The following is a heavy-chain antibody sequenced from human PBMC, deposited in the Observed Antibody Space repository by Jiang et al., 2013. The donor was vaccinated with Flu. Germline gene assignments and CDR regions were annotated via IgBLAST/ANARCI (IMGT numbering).Heavy chain of an antibody. V-gene: IGHV3-23*01. CDR1: GFTFSTYA. CDR3: AKGDDFWSGYSPSYYYYMDV. CDR2: LSGSGGST. J-gene: IGHJ6*03. D-gene: IGHD3-3*01. Sequence: VQLLESGGGLVQPGGSLRLSCAASGFTFSTYAMSWVRQAPGKGLEWVSGLSGSGGSTYYADSVKGRFAVSRDNSKNTLHLQMNSLRVEDTAVYYCAKGDDFWSGYSPSYYYYMDVWGKGTTVTVSS.